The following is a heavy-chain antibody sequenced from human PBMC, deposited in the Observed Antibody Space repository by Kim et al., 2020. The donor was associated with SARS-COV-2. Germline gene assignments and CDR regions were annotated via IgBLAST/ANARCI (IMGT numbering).Heavy chain of an antibody. V-gene: IGHV1-46*01. J-gene: IGHJ5*02. CDR3: AKDSGYESSGHLSWFDP. CDR1: GYTLTSYY. D-gene: IGHD3-22*01. CDR2: IDPSGGIS. Sequence: ASVKVSCKASGYTLTSYYMHWVRQAPGQGLEWMGLIDPSGGISTYAREFQGRVTMTADTSTNTVYMEVRSLKSDDTAMYYCAKDSGYESSGHLSWFDPWGQGTLVSVSS.